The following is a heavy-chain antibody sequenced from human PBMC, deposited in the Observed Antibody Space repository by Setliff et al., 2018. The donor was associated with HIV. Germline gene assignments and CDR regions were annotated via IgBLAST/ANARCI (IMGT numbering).Heavy chain of an antibody. D-gene: IGHD3-9*01. V-gene: IGHV4-4*09. CDR1: GGSISSYY. CDR2: IYTSGSI. J-gene: IGHJ6*03. Sequence: SETLSLTCTVSGGSISSYYWSWIRQPPGKGLEWIGYIYTSGSINYNPSLKSRLTISVDTPKNQFSLKLSSVTAADTAVYYCASHQHNFTGYYYYYYYMAVWGRGTMVTVSS. CDR3: ASHQHNFTGYYYYYYYMAV.